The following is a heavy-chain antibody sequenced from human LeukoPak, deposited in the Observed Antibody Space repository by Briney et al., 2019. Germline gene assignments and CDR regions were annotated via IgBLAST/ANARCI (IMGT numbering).Heavy chain of an antibody. CDR3: ARNHVVVTAIRFDP. J-gene: IGHJ5*02. Sequence: PETPSLTRRVPGDSGGSGSYYSGWIRQPPRKCLESNGYIYYGGGTKYKPRVIREGPISVDTAKSQFFVKLSSVTAANTAVYYCARNHVVVTAIRFDPWGQ. D-gene: IGHD2-21*02. V-gene: IGHV4-61*01. CDR1: GDSGGSGSYY. CDR2: IYYGGGT.